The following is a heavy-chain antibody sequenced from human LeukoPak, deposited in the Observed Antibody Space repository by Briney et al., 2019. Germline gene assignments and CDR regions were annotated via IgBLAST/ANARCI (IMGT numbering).Heavy chain of an antibody. CDR2: ISSSSSFI. Sequence: GGSLRLSCAASGFTFSSYSMNWVRQAPGKGLEWVSSISSSSSFIHYADSVKGRFTISRDNAKNSLYLQMNSLRVEDTAVYYCARDRDGGPDYWGQGTLVTVSS. CDR1: GFTFSSYS. CDR3: ARDRDGGPDY. D-gene: IGHD4-23*01. J-gene: IGHJ4*02. V-gene: IGHV3-21*01.